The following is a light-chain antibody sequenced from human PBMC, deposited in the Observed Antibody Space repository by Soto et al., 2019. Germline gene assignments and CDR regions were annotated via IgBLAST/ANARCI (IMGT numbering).Light chain of an antibody. CDR3: QQYNTYPLT. CDR2: KAS. Sequence: DIQMTQSPSTLSASVGDRVNITCRASQSISTWLAWYQQKPGKAPKLLIYKASSLEGGVPSRFSGSGSGTEFNITISSLQPDDFATYYCQQYNTYPLTFGGGTTVDTK. CDR1: QSISTW. J-gene: IGKJ4*01. V-gene: IGKV1-5*03.